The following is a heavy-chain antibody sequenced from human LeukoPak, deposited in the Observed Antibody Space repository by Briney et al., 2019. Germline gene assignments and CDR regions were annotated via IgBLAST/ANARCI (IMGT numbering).Heavy chain of an antibody. J-gene: IGHJ5*02. CDR1: GGTFSSYA. V-gene: IGHV1-69*04. Sequence: ASVKVSCKASGGTFSSYAISWVRQAPGQGLEWMGRIIPILGIANYAQKFQGRVTITEDKSTSTAYMELSSLRSEDTAVYYCARDRYCSSTSCYSWFDPWGQGTLVTVSS. D-gene: IGHD2-2*02. CDR3: ARDRYCSSTSCYSWFDP. CDR2: IIPILGIA.